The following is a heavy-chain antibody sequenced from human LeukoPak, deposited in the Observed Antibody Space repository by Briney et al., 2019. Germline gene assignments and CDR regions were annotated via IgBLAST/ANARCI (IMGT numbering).Heavy chain of an antibody. V-gene: IGHV4-34*01. CDR1: GGSFSGYY. Sequence: SETLSLTCAVYGGSFSGYYWSWIRQPPGKGLEWIGEINHSGSTNYNPSLKSRVTISVDTSRNQFSLKLSAVPAADTAVYYCARAAHYYGSGSRGAHFDYWGQGTLVTVSS. CDR3: ARAAHYYGSGSRGAHFDY. CDR2: INHSGST. D-gene: IGHD3-10*01. J-gene: IGHJ4*02.